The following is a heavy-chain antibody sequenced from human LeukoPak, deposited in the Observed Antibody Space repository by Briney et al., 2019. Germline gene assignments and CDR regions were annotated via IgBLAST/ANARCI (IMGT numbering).Heavy chain of an antibody. CDR2: ISGNGGST. V-gene: IGHV3-23*01. Sequence: PGGSLRLSCAASGFIFRKYAMSWVRQAPGQGLEWVSGISGNGGSTYYADSVKGRFTISRDNSKNILYLQMNTLRAEDTAIYFCTQAILVPHDGFDIWGQGTTVTVSS. J-gene: IGHJ3*02. CDR1: GFIFRKYA. D-gene: IGHD2-15*01. CDR3: TQAILVPHDGFDI.